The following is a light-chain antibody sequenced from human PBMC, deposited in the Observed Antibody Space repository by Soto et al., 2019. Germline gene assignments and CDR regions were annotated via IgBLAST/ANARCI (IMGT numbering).Light chain of an antibody. CDR3: QQYNNWTPYT. V-gene: IGKV3-15*01. Sequence: EIVMTQSPATLSVSPGERATLSCRASQSVSSNLAWYQQKPGQAPRLLIYGASTRVTGIPARFSGSGYGTEFTLTISSLQSEDFAVYYCQQYNNWTPYTFGQATKLEIK. CDR1: QSVSSN. CDR2: GAS. J-gene: IGKJ2*01.